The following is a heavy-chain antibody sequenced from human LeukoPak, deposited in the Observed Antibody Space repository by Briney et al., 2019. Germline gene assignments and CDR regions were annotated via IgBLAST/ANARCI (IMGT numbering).Heavy chain of an antibody. D-gene: IGHD6-13*01. CDR2: IIPILGIA. Sequence: SVKVSCKASGGTFSSYAISWVRQAPGQGLEWMGRIIPILGIANYAQKFQGRVTITADKSTSTAYMELSSLRSEDTAVYYCARRLSEYSGSSYYYYGMDVWGQGTTVTVSS. J-gene: IGHJ6*02. V-gene: IGHV1-69*04. CDR1: GGTFSSYA. CDR3: ARRLSEYSGSSYYYYGMDV.